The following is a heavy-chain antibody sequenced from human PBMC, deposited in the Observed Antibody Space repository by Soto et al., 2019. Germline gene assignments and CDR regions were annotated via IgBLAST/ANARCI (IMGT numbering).Heavy chain of an antibody. CDR1: GGSFSGYY. CDR2: INHSGST. V-gene: IGHV4-34*01. CDR3: ARGRTKVVVAAPGLTSANDY. Sequence: SETLSLTCAVYGGSFSGYYWSWIRQPPGKGLEWIGEINHSGSTNYNPSLKSRVTISVDTPKNQFSLKLSSVTAADTAVYYCARGRTKVVVAAPGLTSANDYWGQGTLVTVSS. D-gene: IGHD2-15*01. J-gene: IGHJ4*02.